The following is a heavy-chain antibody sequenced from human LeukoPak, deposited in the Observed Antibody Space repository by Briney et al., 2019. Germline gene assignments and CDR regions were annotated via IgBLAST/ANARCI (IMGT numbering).Heavy chain of an antibody. CDR1: GYSISSGYY. J-gene: IGHJ4*02. CDR2: IYHSGST. D-gene: IGHD2/OR15-2a*01. CDR3: ARQESGFDFDY. Sequence: SETLSLTCAVSGYSISSGYYWGWIRQPPGKGLEWIGSIYHSGSTYYNPSLKSRVTISVDTSKNQFSLKPSSVTAADTAVYYCARQESGFDFDYWGQGTLVTVSS. V-gene: IGHV4-38-2*01.